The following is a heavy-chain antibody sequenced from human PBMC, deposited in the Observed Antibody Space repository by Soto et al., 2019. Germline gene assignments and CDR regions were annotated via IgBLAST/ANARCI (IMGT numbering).Heavy chain of an antibody. Sequence: GSLRLSCTASGFTFGDYAMSWFRQAPGKGLEWVGFIRSKAYGGTTGYAASVKDRFTISRDDSKSIAYLQMTNVEPVDTATYFCSRAVGGFTYGYPDYWGQGTLVTVSS. D-gene: IGHD5-18*01. CDR1: GFTFGDYA. CDR2: IRSKAYGGTT. J-gene: IGHJ4*02. CDR3: SRAVGGFTYGYPDY. V-gene: IGHV3-49*03.